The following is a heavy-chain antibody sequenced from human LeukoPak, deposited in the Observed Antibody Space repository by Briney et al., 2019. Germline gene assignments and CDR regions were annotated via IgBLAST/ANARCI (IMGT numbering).Heavy chain of an antibody. D-gene: IGHD2-2*01. V-gene: IGHV3-48*03. J-gene: IGHJ4*02. CDR3: ASDQRGYCSSTSCYRAHD. CDR2: ISSSGSTI. CDR1: GCTFSSYE. Sequence: GGSLRLSCAASGCTFSSYEMNWVRQAPGKGLERVSYISSSGSTIYYADSVKGRFTISRDNAKNSLYLHMNSLRAEDTAVYYCASDQRGYCSSTSCYRAHDWGQGTLVTVSS.